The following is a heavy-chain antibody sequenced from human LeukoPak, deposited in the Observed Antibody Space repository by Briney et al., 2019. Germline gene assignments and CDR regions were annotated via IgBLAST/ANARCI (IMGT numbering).Heavy chain of an antibody. D-gene: IGHD1-20*01. CDR3: ARGIVTGTTNWFDP. CDR2: IYHSGST. CDR1: GGSISSYY. V-gene: IGHV4-38-2*02. Sequence: SETLSLTCTVSGGSISSYYWSWIRQPPRKGMEWIGSIYHSGSTYYNPSLKSRLTLSLDSSKNQFSLKLTSVTAADTAVYYCARGIVTGTTNWFDPWGQGTLVTVSS. J-gene: IGHJ5*02.